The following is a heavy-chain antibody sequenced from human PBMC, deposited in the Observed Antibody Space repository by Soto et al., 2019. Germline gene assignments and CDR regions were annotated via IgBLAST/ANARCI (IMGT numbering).Heavy chain of an antibody. Sequence: ASVKVSCKASGYTFTSYDINWVRQATGQGLEWMGWMNPNSGNTGYAQKFQGRVTMTRNTSISTAYMELSSLRSEDTAVYYCARGVFLISYYDFWSDYYTGNYYYGMDVWGQGTTVTVSS. CDR3: ARGVFLISYYDFWSDYYTGNYYYGMDV. D-gene: IGHD3-3*01. CDR2: MNPNSGNT. J-gene: IGHJ6*02. V-gene: IGHV1-8*01. CDR1: GYTFTSYD.